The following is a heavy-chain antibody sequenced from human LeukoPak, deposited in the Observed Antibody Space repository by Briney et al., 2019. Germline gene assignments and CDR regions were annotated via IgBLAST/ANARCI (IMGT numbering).Heavy chain of an antibody. Sequence: SVKVSCKASGGTFSSHAISWVRQAPGQGLEWMGRIIPIFGTANYAQKFQGRVTITADKSTSTAYMELSSLRSEDTAVYYCAENYYYDSSGYYSWGQGTLVTVSS. D-gene: IGHD3-22*01. J-gene: IGHJ4*02. V-gene: IGHV1-69*06. CDR1: GGTFSSHA. CDR3: AENYYYDSSGYYS. CDR2: IIPIFGTA.